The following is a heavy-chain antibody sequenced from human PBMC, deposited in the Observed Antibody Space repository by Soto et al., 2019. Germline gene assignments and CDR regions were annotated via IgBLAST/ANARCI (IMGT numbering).Heavy chain of an antibody. D-gene: IGHD2-2*01. V-gene: IGHV3-74*01. J-gene: IGHJ6*02. CDR3: AKDLGPPYCSSASCRDYYYYGMDV. CDR2: IHSDGITT. CDR1: GFTFSTYW. Sequence: PGGSLRLSCAASGFTFSTYWMHWVRQAPGKGLVWVSRIHSDGITTLYADSVTGRFTISRDNSKNTLYLQMNSLGAEDTAVYYCAKDLGPPYCSSASCRDYYYYGMDVWGQGTTVTVSS.